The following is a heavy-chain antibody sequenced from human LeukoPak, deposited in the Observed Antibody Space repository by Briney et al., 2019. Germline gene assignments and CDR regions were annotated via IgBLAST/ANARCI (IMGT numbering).Heavy chain of an antibody. CDR2: ISSSGSTI. Sequence: PGGSLRLSCAASGFTFSSYEMNWVRQAPGKGLEWVSYISSSGSTIYYADSVKGRFTISRDNSKNALYLQMNSLRAEDTAVYYCAKDWGPLLEWLWPLDYWGQGTLVTVSS. D-gene: IGHD3-3*01. CDR3: AKDWGPLLEWLWPLDY. J-gene: IGHJ4*02. CDR1: GFTFSSYE. V-gene: IGHV3-48*03.